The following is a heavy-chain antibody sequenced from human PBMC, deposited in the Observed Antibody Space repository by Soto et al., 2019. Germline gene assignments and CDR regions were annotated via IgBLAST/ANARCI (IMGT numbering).Heavy chain of an antibody. CDR2: ISSSSSYI. Sequence: GGSLRLSCAASGFTFSSYSMNWVRQAPGKGLEWVSSISSSSSYIYYADSVKGRFTISRDNAKNSLYLQMNSLRAEDTAVYYCARDPITGTTDDAFDIWGQGTMVTVS. V-gene: IGHV3-21*01. J-gene: IGHJ3*02. D-gene: IGHD1-7*01. CDR1: GFTFSSYS. CDR3: ARDPITGTTDDAFDI.